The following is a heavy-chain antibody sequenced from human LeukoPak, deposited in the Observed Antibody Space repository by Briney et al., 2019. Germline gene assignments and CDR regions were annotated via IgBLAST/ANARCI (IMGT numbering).Heavy chain of an antibody. CDR2: IYTSGST. CDR1: GGSISTYY. J-gene: IGHJ4*02. D-gene: IGHD2-2*01. CDR3: ARDHTRKDIVVVPAAMGAYYFDY. V-gene: IGHV4-4*07. Sequence: SETLSLTCTVAGGSISTYYWSWIRQPAGKGLEWIGRIYTSGSTNYNPSLKSRVTMSVDTSKNQFSLKLSSVTAADTAVYYCARDHTRKDIVVVPAAMGAYYFDYWGQGTLVTVSS.